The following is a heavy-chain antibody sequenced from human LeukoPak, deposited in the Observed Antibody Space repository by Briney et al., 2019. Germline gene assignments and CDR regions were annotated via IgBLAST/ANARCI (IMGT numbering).Heavy chain of an antibody. CDR1: GGSFSGYY. J-gene: IGHJ4*02. CDR3: ARGRLYYDFWSGYYTFSGRYDY. D-gene: IGHD3-3*01. CDR2: INHSGST. Sequence: SETLSLTCAVYGGSFSGYYWSWIRQPPGKGLEWIGEINHSGSTNYNPSLKSRVTISVDTSKNQFSLKLSSVTAADTAVYYCARGRLYYDFWSGYYTFSGRYDYWGQGTLVTVSS. V-gene: IGHV4-34*01.